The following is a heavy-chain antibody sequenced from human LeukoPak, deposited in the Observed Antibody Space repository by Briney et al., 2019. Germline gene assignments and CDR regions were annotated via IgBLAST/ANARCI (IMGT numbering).Heavy chain of an antibody. CDR1: GGSFSAYS. D-gene: IGHD6-6*01. Sequence: PSETLSLTCAVYGGSFSAYSWNWIRQAPGKGLEWIGEINHGGSTDYKPTLKSRVTISVDTSKSQFSLKLSSVTAADTAVYYCAARRGIAPRPFGSWGQGTLVIVSS. CDR2: INHGGST. J-gene: IGHJ5*02. V-gene: IGHV4-34*01. CDR3: AARRGIAPRPFGS.